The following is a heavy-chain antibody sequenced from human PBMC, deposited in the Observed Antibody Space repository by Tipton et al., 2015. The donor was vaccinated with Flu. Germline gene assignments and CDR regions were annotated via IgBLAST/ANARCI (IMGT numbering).Heavy chain of an antibody. D-gene: IGHD6-13*01. CDR1: GFTFSSYW. J-gene: IGHJ4*02. V-gene: IGHV3-7*01. CDR3: ARVWGGNSWYWRAFYLDY. CDR2: IRQDGTDK. Sequence: VQLVQSGGNLVQPGGSLRLSCAASGFTFSSYWMAWVRQAPGKGLEWVATIRQDGTDKYYLDSVKGRFTVSIDNANHSMNLQMNSLRAEDTAVYYCARVWGGNSWYWRAFYLDYWGQGTLVTVSS.